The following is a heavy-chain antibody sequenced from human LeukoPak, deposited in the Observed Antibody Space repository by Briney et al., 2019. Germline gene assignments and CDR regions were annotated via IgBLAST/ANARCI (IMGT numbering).Heavy chain of an antibody. V-gene: IGHV4-38-2*02. CDR1: GYSISSGYY. CDR2: IYHSGST. D-gene: IGHD2-15*01. Sequence: PSETLSLTCTVSGYSISSGYYWGWIRQPPGKGLEWIGSIYHSGSTNYNPSLKSRVTISVDTSKNQFSLKLSSVTAADTAVYYCARSVEGYCRGGSCYSYSYYRDVSGKGTTVTVSS. J-gene: IGHJ6*03. CDR3: ARSVEGYCRGGSCYSYSYYRDV.